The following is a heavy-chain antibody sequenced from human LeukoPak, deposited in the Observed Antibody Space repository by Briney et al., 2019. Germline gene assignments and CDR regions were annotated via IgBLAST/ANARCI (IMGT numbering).Heavy chain of an antibody. Sequence: SETLSLTCTVSGGSIRSSYYYWGWIRQPPGKGLEWIGSIYYSGSTYYNPSLKSRVTISVDTSKNQFSLKLSSVTAADTAVYYCARQIVVVPAAILGWFDPWGQGTLVTVSS. CDR2: IYYSGST. V-gene: IGHV4-39*01. CDR1: GGSIRSSYYY. J-gene: IGHJ5*02. D-gene: IGHD2-2*02. CDR3: ARQIVVVPAAILGWFDP.